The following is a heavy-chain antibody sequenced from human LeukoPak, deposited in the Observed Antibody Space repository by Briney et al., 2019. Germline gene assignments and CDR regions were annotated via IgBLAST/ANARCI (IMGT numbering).Heavy chain of an antibody. CDR1: GGSFNGYY. Sequence: SETLSLTCAVYGGSFNGYYWSWICQPPGKGLEWIGEINHSGSTNYNPSLKSRVTISVDTSKNQFSLKLSSVTAADTAVYYCAKSFRAERGYYYYMDVWGKGTTVTVSS. CDR2: INHSGST. J-gene: IGHJ6*03. D-gene: IGHD1-1*01. V-gene: IGHV4-34*01. CDR3: AKSFRAERGYYYYMDV.